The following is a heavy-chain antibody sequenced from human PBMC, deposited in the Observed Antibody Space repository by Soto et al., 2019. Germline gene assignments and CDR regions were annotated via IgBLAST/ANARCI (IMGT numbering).Heavy chain of an antibody. V-gene: IGHV1-2*02. Sequence: ASVKVSCKASGYTFTGHYIHWVRQAPEQGPEWMGEIGPESGATRYAQKFQGRVTMTRDTSITTVYMELENLSPDDTAVYYCGRGRSGQIVVFYWGQGTPVTVSS. CDR1: GYTFTGHY. CDR3: GRGRSGQIVVFY. CDR2: IGPESGAT. J-gene: IGHJ4*02. D-gene: IGHD1-26*01.